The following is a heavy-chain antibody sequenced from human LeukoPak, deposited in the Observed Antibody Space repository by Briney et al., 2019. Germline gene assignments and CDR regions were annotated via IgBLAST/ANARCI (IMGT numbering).Heavy chain of an antibody. CDR2: FDPEDGET. Sequence: ASVKVSCKVSGYALTELSMHWVRQAPGKGLEWMGGFDPEDGETIYAQKFQGRVTMTEDTSTDTAYMELSSLRSEDTAVYYCATDPHCSGGSCYGYWGQGTLVTVSS. CDR1: GYALTELS. V-gene: IGHV1-24*01. D-gene: IGHD2-15*01. J-gene: IGHJ4*02. CDR3: ATDPHCSGGSCYGY.